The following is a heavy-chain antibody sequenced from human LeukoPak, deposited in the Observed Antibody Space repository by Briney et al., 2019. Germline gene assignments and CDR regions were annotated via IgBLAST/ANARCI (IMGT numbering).Heavy chain of an antibody. J-gene: IGHJ3*02. V-gene: IGHV3-21*04. CDR1: GFSFSSYS. D-gene: IGHD3-16*01. Sequence: GGSLRLSCAASGFSFSSYSMNWVRQAPGKGLEWVSSISSSSSYIYYVDSVKGRFTISRDNSKNTLYLQMNSLRAEDTAVFYCAKDRDDYVWGSYLGAFDIWGQGTMVTVSS. CDR2: ISSSSSYI. CDR3: AKDRDDYVWGSYLGAFDI.